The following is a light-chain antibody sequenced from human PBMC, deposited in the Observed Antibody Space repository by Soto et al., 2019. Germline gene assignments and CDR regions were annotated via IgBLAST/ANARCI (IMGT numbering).Light chain of an antibody. CDR3: QHGDSYPIT. J-gene: IGKJ5*01. CDR2: SAS. CDR1: QGISTR. Sequence: DIQMTQSPSSVCASVGDRVTIMCRASQGISTRLAWYQQKPGKAPRLLIFSASTLQTGVPSRFSGSGSGTDFSLTISSLQPEDFATYFCQHGDSYPITLGQGTRLEIK. V-gene: IGKV1-12*01.